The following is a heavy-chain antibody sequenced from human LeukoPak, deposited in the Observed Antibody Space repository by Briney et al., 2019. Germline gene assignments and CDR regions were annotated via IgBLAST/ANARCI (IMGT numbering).Heavy chain of an antibody. CDR1: GGSFSGYY. CDR2: MNHSGSA. V-gene: IGHV4-34*01. CDR3: ARASGWYDHNYFDY. D-gene: IGHD6-19*01. J-gene: IGHJ4*02. Sequence: PETLSLTCAVYGGSFSGYYWTWIRQPPGKGLEWIGEMNHSGSANYNPSLKSRVTISVDKSKNQFSLKLSSVTAADTAVYYCARASGWYDHNYFDYWGQGTLVTVSS.